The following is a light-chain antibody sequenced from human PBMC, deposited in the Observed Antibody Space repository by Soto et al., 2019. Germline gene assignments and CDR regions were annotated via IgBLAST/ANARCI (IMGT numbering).Light chain of an antibody. CDR1: QTVSSSY. Sequence: EIVLTQSPGTLSLSPGERATLSCRASQTVSSSYLAWYQHKPGQAPRLLIYGASSRATGIPDRFSGSGSGTHFTLTISRLEPEDFAVYYCHQYGGSPRTFGQGTKVEIK. CDR2: GAS. V-gene: IGKV3-20*01. CDR3: HQYGGSPRT. J-gene: IGKJ1*01.